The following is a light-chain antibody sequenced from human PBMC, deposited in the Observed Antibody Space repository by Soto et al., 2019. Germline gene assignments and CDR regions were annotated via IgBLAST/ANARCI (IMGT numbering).Light chain of an antibody. CDR1: QSISTW. J-gene: IGKJ4*01. CDR3: QQLNTYPVT. V-gene: IGKV1-5*03. CDR2: EAS. Sequence: IHMTHSPPTRSASAGDRVSITCRASQSISTWLASYQQKSLKTXKLLIYEASTLGSGVPSRFSGSGSGTEFTLTISVLQPEDFATYYCQQLNTYPVTFGGGTKVDIK.